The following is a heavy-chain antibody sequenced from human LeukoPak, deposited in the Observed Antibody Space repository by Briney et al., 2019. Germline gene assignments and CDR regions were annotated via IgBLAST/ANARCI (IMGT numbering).Heavy chain of an antibody. CDR1: GYTFSNYG. J-gene: IGHJ3*02. Sequence: ASMKVSCKTSGYTFSNYGISWVRQAPGRGLEWVGWISAFNGNTNYAPKLQDRVTLTTDTSTSTAYMELRSLRSDDTAVYYCVGFSSALDAFDIWGQGTMVTVSS. CDR2: ISAFNGNT. V-gene: IGHV1-18*01. CDR3: VGFSSALDAFDI. D-gene: IGHD3-22*01.